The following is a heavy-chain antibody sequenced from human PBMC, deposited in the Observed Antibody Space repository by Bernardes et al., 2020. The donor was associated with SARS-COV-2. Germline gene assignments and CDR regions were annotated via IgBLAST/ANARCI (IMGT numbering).Heavy chain of an antibody. CDR3: ARGGNYNDLLSGHHGDDFDH. J-gene: IGHJ4*02. CDR2: ISGSSAYI. CDR1: GFIFRSYT. V-gene: IGHV3-21*01. Sequence: GGSLRLSCVASGFIFRSYTMNWVRQAPGKGLEWVSSISGSSAYIYYAAPVKGRFTSSRDNGKMSVYLDINSLTVEDTGLYFCARGGNYNDLLSGHHGDDFDHWGQGTLVTVLS. D-gene: IGHD3-3*01.